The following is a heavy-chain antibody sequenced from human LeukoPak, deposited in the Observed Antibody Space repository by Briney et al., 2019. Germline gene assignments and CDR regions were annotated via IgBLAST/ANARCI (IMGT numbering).Heavy chain of an antibody. CDR3: ERGTDYYGMDV. CDR2: IFNSGT. CDR1: GGSISSGGYY. Sequence: PSETLSLTCTVSGGSISSGGYYWSWIRQHPGKGLEWIGYIFNSGTYYNPSLKSRVTTSVDTSENQFSLKLNSVTAADTAVYYCERGTDYYGMDVWGQGTAVTVSS. J-gene: IGHJ6*02. V-gene: IGHV4-31*03.